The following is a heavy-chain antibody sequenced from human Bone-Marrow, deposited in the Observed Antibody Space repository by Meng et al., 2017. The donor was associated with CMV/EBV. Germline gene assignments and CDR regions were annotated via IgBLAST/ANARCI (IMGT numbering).Heavy chain of an antibody. V-gene: IGHV3-15*04. Sequence: LRRSCAASGVTFGNAWMSWVRQAPGKGLEWIGRIGGKTDGWTTDYNASVKGRFIISRDEPENKLYLQMNSLKTEDTAVYYCTALTGLYWGQGALVTVSS. CDR3: TALTGLY. CDR2: IGGKTDGWTT. CDR1: GVTFGNAW. J-gene: IGHJ4*02.